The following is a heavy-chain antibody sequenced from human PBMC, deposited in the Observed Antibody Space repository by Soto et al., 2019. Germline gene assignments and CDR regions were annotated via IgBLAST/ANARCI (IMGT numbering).Heavy chain of an antibody. J-gene: IGHJ4*02. CDR2: ISSYGADT. V-gene: IGHV3-64D*06. D-gene: IGHD6-19*01. CDR3: VKEGYMRSDWYGQFDY. Sequence: PXGCLRLSCSASGFTFNSYAMHWVRQAPGRGLEFVSAISSYGADTYYADSVKGRFAISRDNSKNTLYLQMRSLRAEDTALYYCVKEGYMRSDWYGQFDYWGQGALVTVSS. CDR1: GFTFNSYA.